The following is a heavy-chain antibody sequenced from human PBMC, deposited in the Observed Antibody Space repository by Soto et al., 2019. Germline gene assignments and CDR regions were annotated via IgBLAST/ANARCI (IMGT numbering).Heavy chain of an antibody. V-gene: IGHV3-7*01. J-gene: IGHJ3*02. D-gene: IGHD3-9*01. CDR1: GFTFSSYW. CDR2: IKQDGSEK. CDR3: ARRIYDILTGWPFDI. Sequence: GGSLRLSCAASGFTFSSYWMSWVRQAPGKGLEWVANIKQDGSEKYYVDSVKGRFTISRDNAKNSLYLQMNSLRAEDTAVYYCARRIYDILTGWPFDIWGQGTMVTVSS.